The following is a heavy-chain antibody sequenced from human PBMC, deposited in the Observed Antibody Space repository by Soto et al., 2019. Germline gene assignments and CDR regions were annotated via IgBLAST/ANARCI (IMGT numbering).Heavy chain of an antibody. J-gene: IGHJ3*01. V-gene: IGHV4-39*01. CDR2: ISYSGST. CDR1: GGSIITFSYY. Sequence: QLQVQESGPGLVKPSETLSLTCAVSGGSIITFSYYWGWIRQPPGKGLEWIGSISYSGSTFYSPSLKSRLTITADASKNPFSLKLSSVTAADTAVFYCGRHYPGAFHVWGQGIVVTVSS. CDR3: GRHYPGAFHV.